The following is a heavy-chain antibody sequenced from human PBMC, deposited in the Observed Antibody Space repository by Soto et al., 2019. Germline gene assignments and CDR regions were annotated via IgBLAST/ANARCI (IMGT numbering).Heavy chain of an antibody. CDR3: ARVYYDSSGYPVLDDY. Sequence: QVQLVQSGAEVKKPGSSVKVSCKASGGTFSSYAISWVRQAPGQGLEWMGGIIPIFGTANYAQKFQGTVTITAVKSTSTAYMELSSLRSEDTAVYYCARVYYDSSGYPVLDDYWGQGTLVTVSS. CDR1: GGTFSSYA. J-gene: IGHJ4*02. D-gene: IGHD3-22*01. V-gene: IGHV1-69*06. CDR2: IIPIFGTA.